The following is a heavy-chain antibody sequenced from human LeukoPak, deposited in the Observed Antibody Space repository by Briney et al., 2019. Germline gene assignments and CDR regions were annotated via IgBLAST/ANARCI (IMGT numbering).Heavy chain of an antibody. V-gene: IGHV3-7*01. Sequence: GGSLRLSCAASGFTFSSYWMTWVRHLPGKGLEWVAKIKQDGSEKYYVDSVKGRFTISRDNTRDSLYLQMNSLRAEDTAVYYCARDLKGQYQDAFDIWGQGTMVTVSS. D-gene: IGHD2-2*01. CDR3: ARDLKGQYQDAFDI. CDR1: GFTFSSYW. J-gene: IGHJ3*02. CDR2: IKQDGSEK.